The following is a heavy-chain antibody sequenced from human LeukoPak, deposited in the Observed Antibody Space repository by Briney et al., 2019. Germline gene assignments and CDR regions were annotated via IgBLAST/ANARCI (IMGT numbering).Heavy chain of an antibody. Sequence: SETLSLTCTVYGGSLSGFYWNWIRQPPGKGLEWIGEINHRGSTNHNPSLKSRVTMSVDTSKNQFSLKLSSVTAADTAVYYCARAVQYSSSWFDYWGQGTLVTVSS. V-gene: IGHV4-34*01. CDR1: GGSLSGFY. J-gene: IGHJ4*02. CDR2: INHRGST. D-gene: IGHD6-13*01. CDR3: ARAVQYSSSWFDY.